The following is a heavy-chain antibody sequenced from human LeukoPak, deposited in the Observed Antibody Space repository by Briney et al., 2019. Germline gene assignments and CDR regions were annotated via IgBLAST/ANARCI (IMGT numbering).Heavy chain of an antibody. V-gene: IGHV3-7*01. CDR2: IRRDGNEK. J-gene: IGHJ4*02. D-gene: IGHD3-22*01. Sequence: GGSLRLSCSASGFAFSIYTMYWVRQAPGKGLEWVANIRRDGNEKHYVESMEGRFIITRDNAKNSLYLEMDSLRVEDTAVYFCARHRDSDISGSSAGLDYWGQGTLVTVSS. CDR3: ARHRDSDISGSSAGLDY. CDR1: GFAFSIYT.